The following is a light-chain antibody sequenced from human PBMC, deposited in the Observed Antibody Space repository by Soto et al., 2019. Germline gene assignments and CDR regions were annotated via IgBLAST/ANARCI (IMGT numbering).Light chain of an antibody. Sequence: QSVLTQPASVSGSPGQSITISCTGTSRDVGGYNYVSWYQHHPGKAPKLMIYDVSNRPSGVSNRFSGSKSGNTASLTISGLQAEDEADYYCSSYTSSSTVVFGGGTKLTVL. J-gene: IGLJ2*01. CDR1: SRDVGGYNY. CDR3: SSYTSSSTVV. V-gene: IGLV2-14*03. CDR2: DVS.